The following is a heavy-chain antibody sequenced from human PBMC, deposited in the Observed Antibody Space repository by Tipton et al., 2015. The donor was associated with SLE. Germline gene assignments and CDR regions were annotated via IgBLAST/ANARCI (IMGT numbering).Heavy chain of an antibody. V-gene: IGHV3-53*01. CDR3: ARAMYSSGWFDY. Sequence: GSLRLSCAASGFTVSSNYMSWVRQAPGKGLEWVSVIYSGGSTYYADSVKGRFTISRDNSKNTLYLQMNSLRAEDTAVYYCARAMYSSGWFDYWGQGTLVTVSS. D-gene: IGHD6-19*01. CDR1: GFTVSSNY. J-gene: IGHJ4*02. CDR2: IYSGGST.